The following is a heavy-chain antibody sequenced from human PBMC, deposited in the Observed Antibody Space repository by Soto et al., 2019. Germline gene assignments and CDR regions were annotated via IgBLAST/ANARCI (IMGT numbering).Heavy chain of an antibody. CDR3: ARDPLSTASDY. D-gene: IGHD2-21*02. J-gene: IGHJ4*02. V-gene: IGHV3-33*01. CDR1: GFTFSSYG. CDR2: IWYDGSNK. Sequence: QVQLVESGGGVVQPGRSLRLSCAASGFTFSSYGMHWVRQAPGKGLEWVAVIWYDGSNKYYADSVKGRFTISRDNSKNTLYLQMNSLRAEDTAVYYCARDPLSTASDYWGQGTLVNVSS.